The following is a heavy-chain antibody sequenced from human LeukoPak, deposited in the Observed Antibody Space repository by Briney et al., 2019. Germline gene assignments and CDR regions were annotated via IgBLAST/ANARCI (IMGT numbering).Heavy chain of an antibody. V-gene: IGHV1-69*06. CDR1: GGTFSSHA. CDR2: VIPVFGST. J-gene: IGHJ3*02. D-gene: IGHD3-22*01. Sequence: ASVKVSCKASGGTFSSHAINWVRQAPGQGLEWTGGVIPVFGSTHYAQKFQGRVTITADKSTGTAYMDLNSLRSEDTAVYYCARGTSYYYDSTGYYEWDAFDIWGQGTMVTVSS. CDR3: ARGTSYYYDSTGYYEWDAFDI.